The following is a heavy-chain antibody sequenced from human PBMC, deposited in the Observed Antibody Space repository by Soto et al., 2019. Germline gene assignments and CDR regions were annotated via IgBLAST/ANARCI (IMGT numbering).Heavy chain of an antibody. CDR3: ARGGVGADYFDY. CDR2: IGTAGDT. CDR1: GFTFSSYD. J-gene: IGHJ4*02. Sequence: EVQLVESGGGLVQPGGSLRLSCAASGFTFSSYDMHWVRQATGKGLEWVSAIGTAGDTYYPGSVKGRFTISRENAKNSLYLQTNSLRAGDTAVYYCARGGVGADYFDYWGQGTLVTVSS. V-gene: IGHV3-13*04. D-gene: IGHD1-26*01.